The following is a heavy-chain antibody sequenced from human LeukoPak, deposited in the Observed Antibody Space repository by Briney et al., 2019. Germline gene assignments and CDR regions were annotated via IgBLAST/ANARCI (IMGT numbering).Heavy chain of an antibody. V-gene: IGHV3-23*01. J-gene: IGHJ4*02. D-gene: IGHD4-11*01. Sequence: PGGSLRLSCAASGFTFSSYAMSWVRQAPGKGLEWVSAISGSGGSTYYADSVKGRFTISRDNSKNTLYLQMNSLRAEDTAVYYCAKDFSVGYCSNYARGSPDYWGQGTLVTVSS. CDR2: ISGSGGST. CDR3: AKDFSVGYCSNYARGSPDY. CDR1: GFTFSSYA.